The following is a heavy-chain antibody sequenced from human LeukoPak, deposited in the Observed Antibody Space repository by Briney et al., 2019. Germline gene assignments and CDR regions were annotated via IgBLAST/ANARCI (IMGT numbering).Heavy chain of an antibody. Sequence: SETLSLTCTVSGGSISSYYWSWIRQPAGKGLEWIGRIYTSGSTNYNPSLKSRVTMSVDTSKNQFSPKLSSVTAADTAVYYCARDRARYCSGGSCYMLDYWSQGTLVTVSS. CDR1: GGSISSYY. D-gene: IGHD2-15*01. V-gene: IGHV4-4*07. J-gene: IGHJ4*02. CDR3: ARDRARYCSGGSCYMLDY. CDR2: IYTSGST.